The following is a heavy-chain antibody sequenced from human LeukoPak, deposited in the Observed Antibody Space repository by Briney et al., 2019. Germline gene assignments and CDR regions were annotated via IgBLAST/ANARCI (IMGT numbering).Heavy chain of an antibody. Sequence: SETLSLTYTVSGGSISSYYWSWIRQPPGKGLEWIGYIYYSGSTNYNPSLKSRVTISVDTSKNQFSLKLSSVTAADTAVYYCARGVVVLEEYFQHWGQGTLVTVSS. V-gene: IGHV4-59*08. D-gene: IGHD6-6*01. CDR3: ARGVVVLEEYFQH. CDR1: GGSISSYY. CDR2: IYYSGST. J-gene: IGHJ1*01.